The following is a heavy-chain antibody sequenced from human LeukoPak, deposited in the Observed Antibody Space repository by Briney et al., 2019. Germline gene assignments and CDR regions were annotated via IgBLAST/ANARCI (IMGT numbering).Heavy chain of an antibody. Sequence: SETLSLTCTVSGGPISSSSYYWGWIRQPPGKGLEWIGSIYYSGSTYYNPSLKSRVTISVDTSKNQFSLKLSSVTAADTAVYYCARDLSPLTIFGVVTRIHFDYWGQGTLVTVSS. V-gene: IGHV4-39*07. CDR3: ARDLSPLTIFGVVTRIHFDY. CDR1: GGPISSSSYY. D-gene: IGHD3-3*01. J-gene: IGHJ4*02. CDR2: IYYSGST.